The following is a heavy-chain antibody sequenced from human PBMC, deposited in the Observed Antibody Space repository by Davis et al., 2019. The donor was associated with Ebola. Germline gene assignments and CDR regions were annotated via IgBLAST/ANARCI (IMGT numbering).Heavy chain of an antibody. CDR2: IYHSGST. CDR1: GGSISSSSYY. J-gene: IGHJ3*02. Sequence: MPSETLSLTCTVSGGSISSSSYYWGWIRQPPGKGLEWIGSIYHSGSTYYNPSLKSRVTISVDTSKNQFSLKLSSVTAADTAVYYCARDPSRYFDWLLSYDAFDIWGQGTMVTVSS. V-gene: IGHV4-39*07. CDR3: ARDPSRYFDWLLSYDAFDI. D-gene: IGHD3-9*01.